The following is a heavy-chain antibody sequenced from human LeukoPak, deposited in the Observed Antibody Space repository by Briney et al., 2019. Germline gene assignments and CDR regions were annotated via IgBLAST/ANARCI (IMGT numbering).Heavy chain of an antibody. J-gene: IGHJ3*02. CDR1: GYTFTSYC. CDR2: INPSGGST. CDR3: AKTNWNDAFEDAFDI. Sequence: ASVKVSCKASGYTFTSYCMHWVRQAPGQGLEWMGIINPSGGSTSYAQKFQGRVTMTRDTSTSTVYMELSSLRSEDTAVYYCAKTNWNDAFEDAFDIWGQGTMVTVSS. D-gene: IGHD1-1*01. V-gene: IGHV1-46*01.